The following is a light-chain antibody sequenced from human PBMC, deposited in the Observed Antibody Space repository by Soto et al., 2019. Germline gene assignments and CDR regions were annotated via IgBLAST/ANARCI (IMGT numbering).Light chain of an antibody. CDR2: EVS. CDR1: TTDVGGYNY. CDR3: SSYLSTGAVG. J-gene: IGLJ2*01. Sequence: QSVLTQPPSASGSPGQSVTFSCTGTTTDVGGYNYVSWYQQHPGKAPKLIIYEVSNRPSGVSNRFSGSKSGNTASLAISGLQAEDEADYYCSSYLSTGAVGFGGGTKVTVL. V-gene: IGLV2-14*01.